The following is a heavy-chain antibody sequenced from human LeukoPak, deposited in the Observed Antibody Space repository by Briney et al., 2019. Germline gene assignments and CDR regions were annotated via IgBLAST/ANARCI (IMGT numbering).Heavy chain of an antibody. CDR1: SFSISSGHY. CDR3: ARDVDRFDY. J-gene: IGHJ4*02. Sequence: PSETLSLTCSVSSFSISSGHYWGWIRQPPGKGLEWIGSIYHSGPTYYSPSLKSRVTISVDTSKNHFSLTLTSVTAADTAVYYCARDVDRFDYWGQGTPVTVSS. CDR2: IYHSGPT. D-gene: IGHD2-21*01. V-gene: IGHV4-38-2*02.